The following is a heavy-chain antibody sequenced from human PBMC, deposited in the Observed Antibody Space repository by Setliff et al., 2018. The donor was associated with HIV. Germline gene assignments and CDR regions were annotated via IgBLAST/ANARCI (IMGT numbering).Heavy chain of an antibody. D-gene: IGHD3-16*01. Sequence: KTSETLSLTCTVSGGSISSGSYYWSWIRQPAGKGLEWIGHIYTSGSTNYNPSLKSRVTISVDTSKNQFSLKLSSLTAADTAVYYCARGEYVNDFFDNWGRGTLVTVSS. CDR2: IYTSGST. CDR3: ARGEYVNDFFDN. J-gene: IGHJ4*02. CDR1: GGSISSGSYY. V-gene: IGHV4-61*09.